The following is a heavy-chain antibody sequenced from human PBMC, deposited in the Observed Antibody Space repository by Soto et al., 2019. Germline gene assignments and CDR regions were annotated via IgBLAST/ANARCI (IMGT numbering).Heavy chain of an antibody. CDR2: ISPMFGAA. CDR3: AREVQVHTPAFVY. D-gene: IGHD3-10*01. Sequence: QVQLVQSGAEMKKPGSSVKVSCRSSGGTFNTYAMNWVRQAPGQGPEWMGDISPMFGAANYAPKFQGRVTITADESTDTSYMQLSSLTSEDTALYFCAREVQVHTPAFVYWGQGTLVTVSS. CDR1: GGTFNTYA. V-gene: IGHV1-69*19. J-gene: IGHJ4*02.